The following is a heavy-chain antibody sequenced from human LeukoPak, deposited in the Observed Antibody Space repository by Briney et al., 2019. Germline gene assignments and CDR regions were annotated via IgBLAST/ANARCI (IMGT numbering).Heavy chain of an antibody. CDR2: ISGSGGAT. CDR1: GFTFDDYA. V-gene: IGHV3-23*01. CDR3: ARSAYCSGGNCYQGSFDI. J-gene: IGHJ3*02. Sequence: PGGSLKLSCAASGFTFDDYAMTWVRQAPGKGLEWVSTISGSGGATLYADSVKGRFTISRDNSKNTLYLQMNSLRAEDTAVYYCARSAYCSGGNCYQGSFDIWGQGTMVTVSS. D-gene: IGHD2-15*01.